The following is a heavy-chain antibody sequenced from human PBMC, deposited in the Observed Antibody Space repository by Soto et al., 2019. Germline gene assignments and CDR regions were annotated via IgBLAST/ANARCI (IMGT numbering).Heavy chain of an antibody. Sequence: GASVKVSCKASGYTFTSYGISWVRQAPGQGLEWIGLIYIDDTKYAQNLQGRVTMTTDTSTSTIYMELRSLTSDDTAVYYCARDRDWNLDYWGQGTLVTVSS. CDR2: IYIDDT. V-gene: IGHV1-18*01. D-gene: IGHD1-1*01. CDR1: GYTFTSYG. J-gene: IGHJ4*02. CDR3: ARDRDWNLDY.